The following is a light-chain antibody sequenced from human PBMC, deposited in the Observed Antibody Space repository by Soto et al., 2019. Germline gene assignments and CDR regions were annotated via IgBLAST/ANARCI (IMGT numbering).Light chain of an antibody. CDR2: GAS. V-gene: IGKV3-15*01. J-gene: IGKJ4*01. CDR1: QSVHNF. CDR3: HQYNTWPLT. Sequence: EVVLTQSPATLSLSPGERAALSFKASQSVHNFLAWYQQKPGQAPRLLIYGASISARNIPARFNGSGSGTEFTLAISSLQSEDFAVYYCHQYNTWPLTFGGGTKVDI.